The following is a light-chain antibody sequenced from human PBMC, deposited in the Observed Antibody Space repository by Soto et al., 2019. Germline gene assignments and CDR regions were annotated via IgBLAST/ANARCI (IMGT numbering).Light chain of an antibody. CDR3: QQSYSTPWT. V-gene: IGKV3-15*01. CDR2: GAS. J-gene: IGKJ1*01. CDR1: QSVSID. Sequence: EIVMTQSAATLSVSPGERATLSCRASQSVSIDLAWYQQTPGQAPRLLIYGASTRATGIPVRFSGSGSGTDFTLTISSLQPEDFATYYCQQSYSTPWTFGQGTKVDIK.